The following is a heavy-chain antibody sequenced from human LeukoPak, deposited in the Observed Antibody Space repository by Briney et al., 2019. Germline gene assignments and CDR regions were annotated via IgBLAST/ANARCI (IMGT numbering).Heavy chain of an antibody. Sequence: ASVKVSCKASGYTFTSYDINWVRQATGQGLEWMGWMNPNSGNTGYAQKFQGRVTMTRNTSISTAYMELSSLRSEDTAVYYCAKASTMVRGVMALFDLWGRGTLVTVSS. V-gene: IGHV1-8*01. D-gene: IGHD3-10*01. CDR1: GYTFTSYD. J-gene: IGHJ2*01. CDR2: MNPNSGNT. CDR3: AKASTMVRGVMALFDL.